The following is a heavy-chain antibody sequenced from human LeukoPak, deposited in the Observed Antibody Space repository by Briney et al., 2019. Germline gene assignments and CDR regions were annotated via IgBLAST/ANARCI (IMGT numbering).Heavy chain of an antibody. J-gene: IGHJ4*02. V-gene: IGHV3-7*03. CDR3: ARPFRH. Sequence: GGSLRLSCAAPGFTISNDWMTWVRQAPGKGLDWVANIKRDGSEKYYVDSVKGRFTISRDNAKNSVYLQMNNLRAEDTAVYYCARPFRHWGQGTLVTVSS. CDR1: GFTISNDW. CDR2: IKRDGSEK.